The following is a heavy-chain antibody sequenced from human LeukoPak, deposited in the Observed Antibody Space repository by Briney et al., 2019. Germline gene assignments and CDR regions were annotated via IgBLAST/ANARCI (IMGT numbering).Heavy chain of an antibody. D-gene: IGHD1-1*01. CDR3: AKGNDRDYYYYGMDV. CDR1: GFTFSSYA. Sequence: PTGGSLRLSCAASGFTFSSYAMSWVRQAPGKGLEWVSAISGSGGSTYYADSVKGRFTISRDNSKNTLYLQMNSLGAEDTAVYYCAKGNDRDYYYYGMDVWGQGTTVTVSS. V-gene: IGHV3-23*01. J-gene: IGHJ6*02. CDR2: ISGSGGST.